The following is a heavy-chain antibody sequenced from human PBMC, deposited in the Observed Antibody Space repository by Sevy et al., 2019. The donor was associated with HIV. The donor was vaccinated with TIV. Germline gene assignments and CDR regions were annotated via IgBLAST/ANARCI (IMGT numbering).Heavy chain of an antibody. D-gene: IGHD4-4*01. V-gene: IGHV1-69*06. CDR1: GGTFSSYA. CDR3: ARDRGATVMDYYYYMDV. CDR2: IIPIFGTA. Sequence: ASVKVSCKASGGTFSSYAISWVRQAPGQGLEWMGGIIPIFGTANYAQKFQGRVTITADKSTSTAYMELSSLRSEDTAVYYCARDRGATVMDYYYYMDVWGKGTTVTVSS. J-gene: IGHJ6*03.